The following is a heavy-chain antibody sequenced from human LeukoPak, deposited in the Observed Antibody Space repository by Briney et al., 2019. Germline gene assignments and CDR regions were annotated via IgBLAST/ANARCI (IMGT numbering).Heavy chain of an antibody. CDR2: ISSSSSTI. J-gene: IGHJ6*04. CDR3: AELGITMIGGV. V-gene: IGHV3-48*01. D-gene: IGHD3-10*02. Sequence: GGSLRLSCAASGFTFSSYSMNWVRQAPGKGLEWVSYISSSSSTIYYADSVKGRFTISRDNAKNSLYLQMNSLRAEATAVYYCAELGITMIGGVWGKGTTVTISS. CDR1: GFTFSSYS.